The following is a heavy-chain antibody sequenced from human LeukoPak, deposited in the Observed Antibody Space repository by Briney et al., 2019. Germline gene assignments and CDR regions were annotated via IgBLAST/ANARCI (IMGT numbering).Heavy chain of an antibody. CDR2: ISSSGSTI. Sequence: GGSLRLSCAASGFTFSSYEMNWVRQAPGKGLEWVSYISSSGSTIYYADSVKGRFTISRDNAKNSLYLQMNSLTAEDTAVYYCAELGITMIGGVWGKGTTVTISS. V-gene: IGHV3-48*03. CDR1: GFTFSSYE. CDR3: AELGITMIGGV. J-gene: IGHJ6*04. D-gene: IGHD3-10*02.